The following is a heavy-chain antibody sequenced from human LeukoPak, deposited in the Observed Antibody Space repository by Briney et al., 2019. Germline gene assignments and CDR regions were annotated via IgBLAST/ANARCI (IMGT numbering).Heavy chain of an antibody. J-gene: IGHJ4*02. Sequence: GGSLRLSCAVSGFSVSTNYVNWVRQAPGKGLEWVSVIYSGGTTHYADSVKGRFTISRDSSRNTVYLQMNSLRPEDTAVYYCARALFAHSSEWYAMGYWGQGTLVTVSS. CDR3: ARALFAHSSEWYAMGY. CDR2: IYSGGTT. CDR1: GFSVSTNY. V-gene: IGHV3-53*01. D-gene: IGHD6-19*01.